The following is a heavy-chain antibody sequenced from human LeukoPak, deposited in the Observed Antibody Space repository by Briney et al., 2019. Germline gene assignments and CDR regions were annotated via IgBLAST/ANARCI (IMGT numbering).Heavy chain of an antibody. V-gene: IGHV4-34*01. Sequence: SETLSLTCAVYGGSFSGYYWSWIRQPPGKGLEWIGEINHSGSTNYNPSLKSRVTISVDTSKNQFSLKLSSVTAADTAVYYCASGAGYSSSWCEWFDPWGQGTLVTVSS. CDR1: GGSFSGYY. J-gene: IGHJ5*02. D-gene: IGHD6-13*01. CDR3: ASGAGYSSSWCEWFDP. CDR2: INHSGST.